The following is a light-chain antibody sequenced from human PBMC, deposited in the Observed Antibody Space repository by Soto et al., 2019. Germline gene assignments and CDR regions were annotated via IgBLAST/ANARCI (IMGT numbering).Light chain of an antibody. CDR3: QQLNSYPIT. CDR1: LPISNY. V-gene: IGKV1-9*01. CDR2: AAS. Sequence: GDRVTITCRASLPISNYLAWYQQEPGKIPNLLIYAASTLQSGVPSRFSGSGSGTDFTLTISSLQSEDFATYYCQQLNSYPITFGQGTRLEI. J-gene: IGKJ5*01.